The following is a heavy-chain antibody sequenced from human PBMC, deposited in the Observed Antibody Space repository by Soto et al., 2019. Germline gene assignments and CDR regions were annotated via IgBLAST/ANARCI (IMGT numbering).Heavy chain of an antibody. CDR2: ISGSGGST. Sequence: EVPLLESGGGLVQPGGSLRLSCAASGFTFSSFAMNWVRQAPGKGLEWVSAISGSGGSTYYADSVKGRFTISRDNSKNTLYLQMNSLRAEDTAVYYCAKDSSGRYGYWGQGTLVTVSS. CDR1: GFTFSSFA. D-gene: IGHD6-19*01. J-gene: IGHJ4*02. V-gene: IGHV3-23*01. CDR3: AKDSSGRYGY.